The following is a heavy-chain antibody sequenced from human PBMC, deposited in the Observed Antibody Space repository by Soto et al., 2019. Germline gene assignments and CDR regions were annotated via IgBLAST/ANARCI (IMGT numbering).Heavy chain of an antibody. CDR1: GGSISSYY. D-gene: IGHD2-2*01. Sequence: PSETLSLTCTVSGGSISSYYWSWIRQPPGKGLEWIGYIYYSGSTNYNPSLKSRVTISVDTSKNQFSLKLSSVTAADTAVYYCARADRYCSSTSCKRNNYYYYYYMDVWGKGTTVTVSS. V-gene: IGHV4-59*08. J-gene: IGHJ6*03. CDR3: ARADRYCSSTSCKRNNYYYYYYMDV. CDR2: IYYSGST.